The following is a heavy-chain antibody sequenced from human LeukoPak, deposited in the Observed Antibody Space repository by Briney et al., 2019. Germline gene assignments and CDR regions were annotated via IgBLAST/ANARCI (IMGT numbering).Heavy chain of an antibody. Sequence: GGSLRLSCAVSGLTVRSNYMNWVRQAPGKGLEWVSIIYSDGSTYYANSVKGRFTISRDNSRNTLYFQMNSLRAEDTAVYYCARGGDTSGSPFDYWGQGTLLTVSS. CDR1: GLTVRSNY. J-gene: IGHJ4*02. D-gene: IGHD6-19*01. CDR3: ARGGDTSGSPFDY. V-gene: IGHV3-53*01. CDR2: IYSDGST.